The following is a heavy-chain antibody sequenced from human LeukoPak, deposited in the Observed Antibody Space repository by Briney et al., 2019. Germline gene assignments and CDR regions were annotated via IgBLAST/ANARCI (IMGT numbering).Heavy chain of an antibody. CDR1: GGSISSGDYY. J-gene: IGHJ4*02. Sequence: SETLSLTCTVSGGSISSGDYYWSWIRQPPGKGLEWIGYIYYSGSTYYNPSLKSRVTISVDTSKNQFSLKLSSVTAADTAVYYCARGYYYGSGSLDYWGQGTLVTVSS. CDR2: IYYSGST. V-gene: IGHV4-30-4*08. CDR3: ARGYYYGSGSLDY. D-gene: IGHD3-10*01.